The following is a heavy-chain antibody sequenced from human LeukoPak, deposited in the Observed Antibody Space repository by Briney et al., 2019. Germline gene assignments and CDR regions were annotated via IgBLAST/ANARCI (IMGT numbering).Heavy chain of an antibody. CDR1: GFTLSKYW. V-gene: IGHV3-74*01. J-gene: IGHJ4*02. CDR3: SRDFVGADDY. Sequence: GGSLRLSCAASGFTLSKYWVHWVRQAPGKWPVWVSRINPDGSRIDYADSVRGRFTISRDSAKNTLYLQMNSLRAEDTAVYYCSRDFVGADDYWGQGTLVTVSS. CDR2: INPDGSRI. D-gene: IGHD1-26*01.